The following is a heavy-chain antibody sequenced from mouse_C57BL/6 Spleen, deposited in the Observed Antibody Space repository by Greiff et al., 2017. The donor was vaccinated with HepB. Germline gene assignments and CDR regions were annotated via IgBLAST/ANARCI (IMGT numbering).Heavy chain of an antibody. Sequence: QVQLQQSGAQLVRPGASVTLSCKASGYTFTDYEMHWVKQTPVHGLEWIGAIDPETGGTAYNQKFKGKAILTADKSSSTAYMELRSLTSEDSAVYYCTRMGEAWFAYWGQGTLVTVSA. CDR1: GYTFTDYE. J-gene: IGHJ3*01. V-gene: IGHV1-15*01. D-gene: IGHD4-1*01. CDR3: TRMGEAWFAY. CDR2: IDPETGGT.